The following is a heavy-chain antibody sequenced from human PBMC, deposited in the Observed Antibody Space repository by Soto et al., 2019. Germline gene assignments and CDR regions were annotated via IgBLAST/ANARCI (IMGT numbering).Heavy chain of an antibody. CDR2: IYYSGIT. Sequence: QLQLQESGPGLVKPSETLSLTCTVSGGSISSSRYYWGWIRQPPGKGLEWIGSIYYSGITYYNPSLKSRVTTSVDTSKNQFSLKLSSVTAADTAVYYCARPPIPYCSSTGCPFDAFDIWGQGTMVTVSS. J-gene: IGHJ3*02. CDR1: GGSISSSRYY. D-gene: IGHD2-2*01. CDR3: ARPPIPYCSSTGCPFDAFDI. V-gene: IGHV4-39*01.